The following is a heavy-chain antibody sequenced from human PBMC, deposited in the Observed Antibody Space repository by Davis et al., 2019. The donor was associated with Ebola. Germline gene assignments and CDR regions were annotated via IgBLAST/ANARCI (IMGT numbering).Heavy chain of an antibody. D-gene: IGHD2-2*01. V-gene: IGHV4-31*03. CDR3: ARDRGRDQLPRNFYYYYYAMDV. CDR1: GGSISTGNYY. J-gene: IGHJ6*02. CDR2: IYYSGST. Sequence: PSETLSLTCTVSGGSISTGNYYWSWIRQHPGKGLEWIGYIYYSGSTYYNPSLKSRVTISVDTSKNQFFLELSSVTAADTAVYFCARDRGRDQLPRNFYYYYYAMDVWGQGTTVTVSS.